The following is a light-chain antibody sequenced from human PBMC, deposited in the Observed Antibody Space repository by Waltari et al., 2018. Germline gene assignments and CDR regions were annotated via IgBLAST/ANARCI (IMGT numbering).Light chain of an antibody. CDR2: DNN. Sequence: QSVLTQPPSVSAAPGQQVNIPCSGNSPTLWHTYVSWYQQPPGTAPQLLIYDNNKGPSGIPDRFSGSKSGTSATLGITGLQTGDEADYYCGTWDSSLSAVVFGGGTKLTVL. V-gene: IGLV1-51*01. CDR3: GTWDSSLSAVV. CDR1: SPTLWHTY. J-gene: IGLJ2*01.